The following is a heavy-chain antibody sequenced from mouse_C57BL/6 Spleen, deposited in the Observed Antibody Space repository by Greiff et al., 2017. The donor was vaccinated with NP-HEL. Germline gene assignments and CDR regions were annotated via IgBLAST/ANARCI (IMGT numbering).Heavy chain of an antibody. J-gene: IGHJ4*01. CDR2: ILPGSGST. CDR1: GYTFTGYW. V-gene: IGHV1-9*01. Sequence: VKLVESGAELMKPGASVKLSCKATGYTFTGYWIEWVKQRPGHGLEWIGEILPGSGSTNYNEKFKGKATFTADTSSNTAYMQLSSLTTEDSAIYYCATGGITTVVAPYYAMDYWGQGTSVTVSS. CDR3: ATGGITTVVAPYYAMDY. D-gene: IGHD1-1*01.